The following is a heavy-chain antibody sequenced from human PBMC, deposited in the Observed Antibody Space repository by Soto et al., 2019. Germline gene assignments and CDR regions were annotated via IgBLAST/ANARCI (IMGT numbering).Heavy chain of an antibody. D-gene: IGHD2-21*02. CDR1: GFSFSTYS. V-gene: IGHV3-21*01. CDR3: AREETAWPLAYGLDV. J-gene: IGHJ6*02. CDR2: IGRRSDI. Sequence: LRLSCEASGFSFSTYSMHWVRQAPGKGLERVSSIGRRSDIYYADSVKGRFTISRDNAKNSVSLQMNSLRDEDTAVYYCAREETAWPLAYGLDVWGQGTTVTVSS.